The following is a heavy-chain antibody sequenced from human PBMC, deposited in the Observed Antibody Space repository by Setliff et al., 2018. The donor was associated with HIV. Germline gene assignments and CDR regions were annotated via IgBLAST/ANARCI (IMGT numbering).Heavy chain of an antibody. V-gene: IGHV4-31*03. CDR3: ARDNALIRAPFEY. J-gene: IGHJ4*02. CDR2: IYYSGST. Sequence: PSETLSLTCTVSGGSISSGGYYWSWLRQHPGKGLEWIGYIYYSGSTYYNPSLKSRVTISIDSSKNQFSLRLNSVSAADTAIYYCARDNALIRAPFEYWGQGAPVTVSS. CDR1: GGSISSGGYY. D-gene: IGHD2-21*01.